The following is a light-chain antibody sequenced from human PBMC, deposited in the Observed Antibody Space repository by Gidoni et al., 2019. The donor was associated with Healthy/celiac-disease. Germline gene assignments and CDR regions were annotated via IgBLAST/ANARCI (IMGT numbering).Light chain of an antibody. Sequence: EIQMTQSPSTLSASVGERVTITCRASQSISSWLAWYQQKPGKAPKRLIYKASSLESGGPSWFSGSGSGTEFTLTISSLQPDGFATYYCHQYNSYLCTFGPGTKVDIK. V-gene: IGKV1-5*03. CDR3: HQYNSYLCT. J-gene: IGKJ3*01. CDR2: KAS. CDR1: QSISSW.